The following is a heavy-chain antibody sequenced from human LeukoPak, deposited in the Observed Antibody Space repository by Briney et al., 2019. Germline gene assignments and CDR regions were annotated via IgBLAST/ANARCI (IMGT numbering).Heavy chain of an antibody. Sequence: PGGSLRLSCAASGLTFSSYSMNWVRQAPGKGLEWVSYISSSSSTIYYADSVKGRFTISRDNAKNSLYLQMNSLRAEDTAVYYCARTYDFWSGYFKHAFDIWGQGTMVTVSS. V-gene: IGHV3-48*01. J-gene: IGHJ3*02. D-gene: IGHD3-3*01. CDR2: ISSSSSTI. CDR1: GLTFSSYS. CDR3: ARTYDFWSGYFKHAFDI.